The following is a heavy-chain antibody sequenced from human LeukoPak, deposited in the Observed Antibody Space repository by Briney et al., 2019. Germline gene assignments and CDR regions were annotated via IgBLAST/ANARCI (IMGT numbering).Heavy chain of an antibody. CDR1: GYTFTSYD. V-gene: IGHV1-69*13. CDR2: IIPIFGTA. Sequence: GASVTVSCKASGYTFTSYDINWVRQAPGQGLEWMGGIIPIFGTANYAQKFQGRVTITADESTSTAYMELSSLRSEDTAVYYCARDGNDILTGYYKAPLDYWGQGTLVTVSS. CDR3: ARDGNDILTGYYKAPLDY. J-gene: IGHJ4*02. D-gene: IGHD3-9*01.